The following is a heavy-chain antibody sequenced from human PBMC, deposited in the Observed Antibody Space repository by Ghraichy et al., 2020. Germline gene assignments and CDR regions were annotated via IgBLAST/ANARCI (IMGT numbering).Heavy chain of an antibody. D-gene: IGHD6-6*01. CDR1: GFPFSDHY. Sequence: GGSLRLSCATSGFPFSDHYMDWVRQAPGKGLEWVGRIRKKANIYTTESAASVKGRFTISRYDSRNSLYLQMNSLKTEDTAVYYCAISPEQVGIYYGMDVWGQGTTVTVSS. V-gene: IGHV3-72*01. J-gene: IGHJ6*02. CDR3: AISPEQVGIYYGMDV. CDR2: IRKKANIYTT.